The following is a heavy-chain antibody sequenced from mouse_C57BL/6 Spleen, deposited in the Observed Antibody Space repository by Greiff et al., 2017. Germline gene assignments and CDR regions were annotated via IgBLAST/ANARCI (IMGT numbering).Heavy chain of an antibody. CDR2: IDPSDSYT. V-gene: IGHV1-59*01. CDR3: AREWRGDGYYVGFAY. J-gene: IGHJ3*01. Sequence: QVQLQQSGAELVRPGTSVKLSCKASGYTFTSYWMHWVKQRPGQGLEWIGVIDPSDSYTNYNQKFKGKATLTVDTSSSTAYMQLSSLTSEDSAVYYCAREWRGDGYYVGFAYWGQGTLVTVSA. D-gene: IGHD2-3*01. CDR1: GYTFTSYW.